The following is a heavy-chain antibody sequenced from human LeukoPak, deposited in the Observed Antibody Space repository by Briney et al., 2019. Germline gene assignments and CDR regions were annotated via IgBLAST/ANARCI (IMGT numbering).Heavy chain of an antibody. V-gene: IGHV3-23*01. J-gene: IGHJ6*03. CDR3: AKGLSQYYMDV. D-gene: IGHD2-21*02. CDR2: ISAGGGST. Sequence: GGSLRLSCAASGFTFSSYAMSWVRQAPGKGLEWVSSISAGGGSTNYADSVKGRFTISRENPKNTLYLQMNGLRAEDTAVYYCAKGLSQYYMDVWGKGTTVTVSS. CDR1: GFTFSSYA.